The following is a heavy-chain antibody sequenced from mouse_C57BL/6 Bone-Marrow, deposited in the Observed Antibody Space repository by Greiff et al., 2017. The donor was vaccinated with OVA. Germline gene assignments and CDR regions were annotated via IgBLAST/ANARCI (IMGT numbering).Heavy chain of an antibody. CDR2: IYPGDGDT. CDR1: GYAFSSSW. V-gene: IGHV1-82*01. D-gene: IGHD1-1*01. J-gene: IGHJ4*01. CDR3: APYYGRRAMDY. Sequence: VKLQESGPELVKPGASVKISCKASGYAFSSSWMNWVKQRPGKGLEWIGRIYPGDGDTNYNGKFKGKATLTADKSSSTAYMQLSSLTSEDSAVYFCAPYYGRRAMDYWGQGTSVTVSS.